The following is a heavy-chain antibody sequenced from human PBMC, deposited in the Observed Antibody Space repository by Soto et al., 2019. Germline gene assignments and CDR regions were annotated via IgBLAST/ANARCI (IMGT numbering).Heavy chain of an antibody. CDR1: GFTFSSYA. D-gene: IGHD6-13*01. J-gene: IGHJ4*02. CDR3: AKDHRVAAPGSFDY. Sequence: GGSLRLSCAASGFTFSSYAMSWVRQAPGKGLEWVSAISGSGGSTYNADTVKGRFTISRDNSKNTLYIQMNNQRAEDTAVYYCAKDHRVAAPGSFDYWGQGTLVTVSS. CDR2: ISGSGGST. V-gene: IGHV3-23*01.